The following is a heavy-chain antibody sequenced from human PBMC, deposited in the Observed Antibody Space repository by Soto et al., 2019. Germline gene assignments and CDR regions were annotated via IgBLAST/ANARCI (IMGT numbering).Heavy chain of an antibody. CDR3: ATVEYSSSSSPLVALDY. CDR2: IYPGDSDT. Sequence: GESLKISCKGSGYSFTSYWIGWVRQMPGKGLEWMGIIYPGDSDTRYSPSFQGQVTISADKSISTAYLQWSSLKASDTAMYYCATVEYSSSSSPLVALDYWGQGTLVTVSS. D-gene: IGHD6-6*01. CDR1: GYSFTSYW. V-gene: IGHV5-51*01. J-gene: IGHJ4*02.